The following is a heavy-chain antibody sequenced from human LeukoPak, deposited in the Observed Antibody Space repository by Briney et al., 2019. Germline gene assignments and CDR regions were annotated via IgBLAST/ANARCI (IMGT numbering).Heavy chain of an antibody. CDR2: IKQDGGAK. CDR1: GFTFSTHW. J-gene: IGHJ4*02. D-gene: IGHD6-19*01. Sequence: GGSLRLSCAASGFTFSTHWMTWVRQAPGRRLEWVANIKQDGGAKYYVDSVKGRFTISRDNAKRSLFLQMNSLRAEDTAVYYCVREVYGSDFFDYWGRGTLVTVSS. V-gene: IGHV3-7*04. CDR3: VREVYGSDFFDY.